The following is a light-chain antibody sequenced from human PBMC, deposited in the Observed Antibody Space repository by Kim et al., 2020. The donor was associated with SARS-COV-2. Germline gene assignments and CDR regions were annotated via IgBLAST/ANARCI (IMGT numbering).Light chain of an antibody. Sequence: SPGQSVTISCTGTSSDVGSYNYVSWYQQHPGKAPKLIIYDVTKRPSGVPDRFSDSKSGNTASLTISGLQAEDEADYYCCSYAGSVVFGGGTQLTVL. CDR2: DVT. CDR3: CSYAGSVV. J-gene: IGLJ2*01. CDR1: SSDVGSYNY. V-gene: IGLV2-11*01.